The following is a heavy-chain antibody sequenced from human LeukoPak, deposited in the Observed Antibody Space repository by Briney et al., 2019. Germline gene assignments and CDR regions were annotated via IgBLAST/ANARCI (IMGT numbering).Heavy chain of an antibody. V-gene: IGHV4-61*01. Sequence: SETLSLTCTVSGGSISSGSYYWSWIRQPPGKGLEWIGYIYYSGSTYYNPSLKSRVTISVDTSKNQFSLKVSSVTAADTAVYYCARVFDSGSQAYFYYMDVWGKGTTVTISS. CDR1: GGSISSGSYY. CDR3: ARVFDSGSQAYFYYMDV. CDR2: IYYSGST. D-gene: IGHD3-10*01. J-gene: IGHJ6*03.